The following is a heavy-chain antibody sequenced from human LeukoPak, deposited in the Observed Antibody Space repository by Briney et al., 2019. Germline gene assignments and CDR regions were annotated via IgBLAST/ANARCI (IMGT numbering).Heavy chain of an antibody. V-gene: IGHV3-15*01. CDR3: STGFVGTASY. J-gene: IGHJ4*02. Sequence: PGGSLRLSCAASGFTFSKTWMHWVRQAPGKGLEWVGRIKSISDGGTTDYAAPVKGRFTVSRDDSSNTLYLQINSLKSDDTAVYYCSTGFVGTASYWGQGTLVTVSS. D-gene: IGHD3-3*01. CDR1: GFTFSKTW. CDR2: IKSISDGGTT.